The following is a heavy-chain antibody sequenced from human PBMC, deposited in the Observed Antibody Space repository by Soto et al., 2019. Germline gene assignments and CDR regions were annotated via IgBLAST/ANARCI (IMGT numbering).Heavy chain of an antibody. V-gene: IGHV1-2*02. CDR2: INLNDGGT. J-gene: IGHJ4*02. Sequence: GASVKVSCKTSEDSFGDYYLHWVRQAPEQGLEWMGWINLNDGGTNSPRKFLGRLTMTRDKSIATVYMELSRLRSDATAVYLCVRDAPTHQSSFGLWGPGSLFTVSS. CDR1: EDSFGDYY. D-gene: IGHD3-3*01. CDR3: VRDAPTHQSSFGL.